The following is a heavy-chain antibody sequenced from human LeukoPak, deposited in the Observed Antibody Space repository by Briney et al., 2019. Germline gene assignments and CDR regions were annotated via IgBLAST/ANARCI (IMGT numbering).Heavy chain of an antibody. V-gene: IGHV3-9*01. CDR1: GFTFDDYA. D-gene: IGHD6-19*01. CDR2: ISWNSGSM. J-gene: IGHJ4*02. Sequence: GGSLRLSCAASGFTFDDYAMHWVRQAPGKGLEWVSGISWNSGSMGYADSVKGRFTISRGNAKNSLYLQMNSLRAEDTALYYCAKDRGSSGWWYFDYWGQGTLVTVSS. CDR3: AKDRGSSGWWYFDY.